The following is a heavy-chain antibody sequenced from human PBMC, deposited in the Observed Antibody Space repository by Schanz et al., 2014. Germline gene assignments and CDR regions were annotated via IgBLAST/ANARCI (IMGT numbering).Heavy chain of an antibody. J-gene: IGHJ4*02. CDR3: VRDYNWGFDN. CDR2: ISWNSGSI. D-gene: IGHD7-27*01. CDR1: GFTFDDYA. Sequence: EVQLVESGGGLVQPGGSLRLSCAASGFTFDDYAMHWVRQAPGKGLEWVSGISWNSGSIGYADSVKGRFTISRDNAKSSLYLQMSSLRDEDTAIYYCVRDYNWGFDNWGQGTLVTVSS. V-gene: IGHV3-9*01.